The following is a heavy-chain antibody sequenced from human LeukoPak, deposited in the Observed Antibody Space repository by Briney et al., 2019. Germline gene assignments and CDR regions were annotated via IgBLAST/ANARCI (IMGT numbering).Heavy chain of an antibody. D-gene: IGHD3-22*01. Sequence: ASVKVSCKASGYTFTSNGITWVRQAPRQGLEWMGWISAYNGNTNYAQKLQGRVTMTTDTSTSTAYMELRSLRSDDTAVYYCARDGFVGTTKHYYDSSGDYYYYYYMDVWGKGTTVTVSS. V-gene: IGHV1-18*01. CDR3: ARDGFVGTTKHYYDSSGDYYYYYYMDV. CDR1: GYTFTSNG. CDR2: ISAYNGNT. J-gene: IGHJ6*03.